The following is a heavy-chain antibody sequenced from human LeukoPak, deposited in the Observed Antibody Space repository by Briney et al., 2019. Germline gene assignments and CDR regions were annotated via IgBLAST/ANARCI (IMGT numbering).Heavy chain of an antibody. V-gene: IGHV4-4*02. Sequence: SDTLSLTRAVSGGSLSSSNWWSWVRQPPGKGLEWIGEIYHSGSTYYNPSLKSRVTISVDTSKNQFSLKLSSVTAADTAVYYCARHSPVGIFYFDYWGQGTLVTVSS. CDR2: IYHSGST. D-gene: IGHD1-26*01. CDR1: GGSLSSSNW. J-gene: IGHJ4*02. CDR3: ARHSPVGIFYFDY.